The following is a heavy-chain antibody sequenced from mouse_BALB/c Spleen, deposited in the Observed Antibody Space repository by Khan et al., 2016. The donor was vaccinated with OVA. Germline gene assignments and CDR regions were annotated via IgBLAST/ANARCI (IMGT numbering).Heavy chain of an antibody. Sequence: QVQLKESGPGLVAPSQSLSITCTVSGFSLTDYDVSWIRQPPGKGLEWLGVIWGGGNTYYNSALKSRLSISKDNSKSQVFLKMNSLQTDDTAMDYCSKGVWSYYFALDYWGQGTSVTVSS. V-gene: IGHV2-6-5*01. CDR2: IWGGGNT. D-gene: IGHD2-10*02. CDR3: SKGVWSYYFALDY. CDR1: GFSLTDYD. J-gene: IGHJ4*01.